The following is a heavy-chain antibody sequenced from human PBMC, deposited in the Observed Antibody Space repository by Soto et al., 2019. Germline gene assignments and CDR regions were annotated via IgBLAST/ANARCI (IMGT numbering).Heavy chain of an antibody. CDR3: ATGGRSRAAGIAVAGTFHDY. CDR2: FDPEDGET. V-gene: IGHV1-24*01. Sequence: SVKVSCKVSGYTQTELSMHWVRQAPGKGLEWMGGFDPEDGETIYAQKFQGRVTMTEDTSTDTAYMELSSLRSEDTAVYYCATGGRSRAAGIAVAGTFHDYWGKRTLVTVSS. J-gene: IGHJ4*02. CDR1: GYTQTELS. D-gene: IGHD6-19*01.